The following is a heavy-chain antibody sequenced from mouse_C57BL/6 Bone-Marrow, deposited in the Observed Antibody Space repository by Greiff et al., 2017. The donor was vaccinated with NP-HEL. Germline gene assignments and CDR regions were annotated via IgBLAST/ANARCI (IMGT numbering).Heavy chain of an antibody. CDR3: ASYYGSRGGKAMDY. D-gene: IGHD1-1*01. CDR1: GYTFTDYY. Sequence: VQLQQSGPELVKPGASVKISCKASGYTFTDYYMNWVKQSHGKSLEWIGDINPNNGGTSYNQKFKGKATLTVDKSSSTAYMELRSLTSEDSAVYYCASYYGSRGGKAMDYWGQGTSVTVSS. CDR2: INPNNGGT. V-gene: IGHV1-26*01. J-gene: IGHJ4*01.